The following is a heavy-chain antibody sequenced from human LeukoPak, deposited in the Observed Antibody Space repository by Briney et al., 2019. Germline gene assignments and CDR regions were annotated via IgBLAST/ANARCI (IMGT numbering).Heavy chain of an antibody. CDR1: GFTCSDYY. CDR3: TRDAALVLGKNF. V-gene: IGHV3-11*04. J-gene: IGHJ4*02. D-gene: IGHD4/OR15-4a*01. Sequence: PGGSLRLSCAASGFTCSDYYMSWIRQAPGKGLEWVSYISYSGSTLYYADSVKGRFTMSRDNAKNSVYLQMNSLRAEDTAVYYCTRDAALVLGKNFWGQGTLVTVSS. CDR2: ISYSGSTL.